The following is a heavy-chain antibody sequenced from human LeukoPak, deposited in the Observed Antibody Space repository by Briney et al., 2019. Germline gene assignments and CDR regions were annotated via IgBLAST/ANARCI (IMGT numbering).Heavy chain of an antibody. CDR1: GFTFSSYA. CDR3: AKRGPSGYSYGYYGMDV. V-gene: IGHV3-23*01. Sequence: PGGSLRLSCAASGFTFSSYAMSWVRQAPGKGLEWVSAISGSGGSTYYADSVKGRFTISRDNSKNTLYLQMNSLRAEDTAVYYCAKRGPSGYSYGYYGMDVWGQGTTVTVSS. CDR2: ISGSGGST. D-gene: IGHD5-18*01. J-gene: IGHJ6*02.